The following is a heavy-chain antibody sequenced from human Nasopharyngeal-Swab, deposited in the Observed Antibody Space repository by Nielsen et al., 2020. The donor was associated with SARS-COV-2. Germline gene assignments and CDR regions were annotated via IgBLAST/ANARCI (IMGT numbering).Heavy chain of an antibody. J-gene: IGHJ4*02. CDR3: ARDRVDDYYDSSGQVYYFDY. V-gene: IGHV4-4*07. CDR1: GGSISIYY. Sequence: SETLSLTCTVSGGSISIYYWSWIRQPAGKGLEWIGRIYTSGSTNYNPSLKSRVTMSVDTSKNQFSLKLSSVTAADTAVYYCARDRVDDYYDSSGQVYYFDYWGQGTLVTVSS. CDR2: IYTSGST. D-gene: IGHD3-22*01.